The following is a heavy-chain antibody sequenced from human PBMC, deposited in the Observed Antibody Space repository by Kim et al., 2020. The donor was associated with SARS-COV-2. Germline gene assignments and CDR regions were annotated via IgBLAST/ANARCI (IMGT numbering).Heavy chain of an antibody. CDR1: GFTFSSYG. J-gene: IGHJ4*02. D-gene: IGHD6-13*01. V-gene: IGHV3-33*05. Sequence: GGSLRLSCAASGFTFSSYGMHWVRQAPGKGLEWVAVISYDGSNKYYVDSVKGRFTISRDNSKNTLYLQMNSLRAEDTAVYYCARDKGGAAAGTFDYWGQGTLVTVSS. CDR2: ISYDGSNK. CDR3: ARDKGGAAAGTFDY.